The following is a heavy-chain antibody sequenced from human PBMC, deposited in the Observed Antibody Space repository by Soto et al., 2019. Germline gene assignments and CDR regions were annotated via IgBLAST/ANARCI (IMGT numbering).Heavy chain of an antibody. CDR1: GYTFTGYY. V-gene: IGHV1-2*04. J-gene: IGHJ6*02. D-gene: IGHD6-13*01. Sequence: GASVKVSCKASGYTFTGYYIHWVRQAPGQGLEWMGWINPNSGGTNYAQKFQGWVTMTRDTSISTAYMELSRLRSDDTAVYYCARGMLSSSWYGMDVWGQGTTVTVSS. CDR3: ARGMLSSSWYGMDV. CDR2: INPNSGGT.